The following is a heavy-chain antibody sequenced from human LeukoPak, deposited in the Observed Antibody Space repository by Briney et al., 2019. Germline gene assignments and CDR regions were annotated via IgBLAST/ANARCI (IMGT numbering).Heavy chain of an antibody. CDR2: XXXXXXST. CDR1: GFTFSSYA. V-gene: IGHV3-23*01. CDR3: ARGYCSGGSCYGYYYYGMDV. J-gene: IGHJ6*02. Sequence: PGGSLRLSCAASGFTFSSYAMSWVRQAPGKGLEWVSAXXXXXXSTYYADSVKGRFTISRDNAKNSLYLQMNSLRAEDTAVYYCARGYCSGGSCYGYYYYGMDVWGQGTTVTVSS. D-gene: IGHD2-15*01.